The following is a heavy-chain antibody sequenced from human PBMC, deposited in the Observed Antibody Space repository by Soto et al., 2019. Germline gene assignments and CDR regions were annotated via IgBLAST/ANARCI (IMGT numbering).Heavy chain of an antibody. Sequence: EAQLSESGGDSVQPGGSLRLSCGASGFTFSTHAMSWVRRFPGKGLQWASAISGSGDRTYYADSVKGRFTISRDKSRNMLYLQMNSLSADDTAIYYCVKDWSGDKCPCMDVWGPGTTVTVSS. V-gene: IGHV3-23*01. CDR2: ISGSGDRT. D-gene: IGHD3-3*01. J-gene: IGHJ6*02. CDR3: VKDWSGDKCPCMDV. CDR1: GFTFSTHA.